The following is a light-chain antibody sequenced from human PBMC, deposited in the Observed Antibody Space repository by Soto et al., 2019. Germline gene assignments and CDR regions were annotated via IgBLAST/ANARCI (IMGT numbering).Light chain of an antibody. CDR1: QSIGTF. J-gene: IGKJ1*01. Sequence: EIVLTQSPATLSLSPGERATLSCRASQSIGTFLGWYQQKPGQPPTLLIYDALYRAPGIPARLSGSGSGTEFNLTISSLEPEDFEVYSCQQRNSWPPWTFGQGTKVEIK. V-gene: IGKV3-11*01. CDR3: QQRNSWPPWT. CDR2: DAL.